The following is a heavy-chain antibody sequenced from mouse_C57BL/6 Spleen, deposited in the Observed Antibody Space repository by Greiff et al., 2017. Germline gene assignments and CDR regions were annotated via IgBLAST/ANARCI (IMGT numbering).Heavy chain of an antibody. CDR2: IYPGSGST. CDR1: GYTFTSYW. V-gene: IGHV1-55*01. CDR3: ASVIYYGYERGFDY. D-gene: IGHD2-2*01. J-gene: IGHJ2*01. Sequence: VQLQQSGAELVKPGASVKMSCKASGYTFTSYWITWVQQRPGQGLEWIGDIYPGSGSTNYNEKFKSKATLTVDTSSSTAYMQLSSLTSEDSAVYYCASVIYYGYERGFDYWGQGTTLTVSS.